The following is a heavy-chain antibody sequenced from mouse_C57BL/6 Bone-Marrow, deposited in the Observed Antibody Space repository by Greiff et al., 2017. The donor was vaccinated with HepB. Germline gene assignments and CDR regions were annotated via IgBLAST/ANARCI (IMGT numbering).Heavy chain of an antibody. CDR2: IDPSDSYT. CDR3: ARKGVYLDY. J-gene: IGHJ2*01. CDR1: GYTFTSYW. Sequence: QVQLQQPGAELVKPGASVKLSCKASGYTFTSYWMQWVKQRPGQGLEWIGEIDPSDSYTNYNQKFKGKATLTVDTSSSTAYMQLSSLTSEDSAVYYCARKGVYLDYWGQGTTLTVSS. V-gene: IGHV1-50*01.